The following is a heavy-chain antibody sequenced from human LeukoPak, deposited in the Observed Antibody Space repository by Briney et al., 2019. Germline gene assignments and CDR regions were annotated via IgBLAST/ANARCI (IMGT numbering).Heavy chain of an antibody. CDR2: IYYSGST. V-gene: IGHV4-59*01. J-gene: IGHJ4*02. Sequence: PSETLSHTCTVSGGSISSYYWSWIRQPPGKGLEWIGYIYYSGSTNYNPSLKSRVTISVDTSKNQFSLKLSSVTAADTAVYYCARDVRRDGLFDYWGQGTLVTVSS. CDR1: GGSISSYY. CDR3: ARDVRRDGLFDY. D-gene: IGHD5-24*01.